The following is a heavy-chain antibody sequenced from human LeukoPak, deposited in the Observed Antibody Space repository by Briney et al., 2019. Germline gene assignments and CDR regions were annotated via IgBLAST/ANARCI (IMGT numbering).Heavy chain of an antibody. CDR3: ARGGYYDYVWGSYHYYYMDV. V-gene: IGHV4-59*01. J-gene: IGHJ6*03. Sequence: SETLSLTCSVSGNSIGTTYYWGVIRQPPGKGLEWIAAIYYSGSTNYNPSLKSRVTISVDTSKNQFSLKLSSVTAADTAVYYCARGGYYDYVWGSYHYYYMDVWGKGTTVTISS. CDR2: IYYSGST. CDR1: GNSIGTTYY. D-gene: IGHD3-16*01.